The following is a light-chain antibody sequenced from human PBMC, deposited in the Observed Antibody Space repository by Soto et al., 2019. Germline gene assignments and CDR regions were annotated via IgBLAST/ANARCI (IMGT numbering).Light chain of an antibody. V-gene: IGLV2-8*01. Sequence: QSVLTQPPSASGSPGQSVTISCTGTSSDVGEYNYVSWYQQHPGKAPKLMIYEVSKRPSGVPDRFSGSKSGNTASLTVSGLQAEDEADYYCSSYAGSNNVVFGGGTKVTVL. CDR2: EVS. J-gene: IGLJ2*01. CDR1: SSDVGEYNY. CDR3: SSYAGSNNVV.